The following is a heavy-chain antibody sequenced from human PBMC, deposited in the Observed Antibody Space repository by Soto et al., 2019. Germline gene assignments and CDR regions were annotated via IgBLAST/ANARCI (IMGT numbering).Heavy chain of an antibody. D-gene: IGHD6-13*01. J-gene: IGHJ6*02. CDR1: GGSISSSSYY. Sequence: ASETLSLTCTVSGGSISSSSYYWGWIRQPPGKGLEWIGSIYYTGSTNYNPSLKSRVTISVDTSKNQFSLKLSSVTAADTAVYYCARLRAAGLSQIIAAAGSRYYYYYGMDVWGQGTTVTVSS. V-gene: IGHV4-39*07. CDR2: IYYTGST. CDR3: ARLRAAGLSQIIAAAGSRYYYYYGMDV.